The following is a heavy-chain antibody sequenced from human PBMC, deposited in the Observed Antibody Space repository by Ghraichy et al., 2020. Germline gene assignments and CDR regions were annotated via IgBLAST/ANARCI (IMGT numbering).Heavy chain of an antibody. D-gene: IGHD2-2*01. CDR3: ARHSGRCSSTSCSYYGMDV. CDR1: GGSISSSSYY. J-gene: IGHJ6*02. CDR2: IYYSGST. Sequence: SETLSLTCTVSGGSISSSSYYWGWIRQPPGKGLEWIGSIYYSGSTYYNPSLKSRVTISVDTSKNQFSLKLSSVTAADTAVYYCARHSGRCSSTSCSYYGMDVWGQGTTVTVSS. V-gene: IGHV4-39*01.